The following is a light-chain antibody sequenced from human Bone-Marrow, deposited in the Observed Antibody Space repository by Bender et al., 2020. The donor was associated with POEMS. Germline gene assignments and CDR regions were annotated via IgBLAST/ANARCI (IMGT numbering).Light chain of an antibody. CDR1: NVGNKG. Sequence: SYVLTQPPSVSVAPGQTARITCRGVNVGNKGVHWYQQRPGQAPVLVLYDDSDRPSGIPERFSGSNSGNTATLTINGVEAGDEADYYCQVWDGGPDPLNVFGTGTMVSVV. J-gene: IGLJ1*01. CDR3: QVWDGGPDPLNV. CDR2: DDS. V-gene: IGLV3-21*02.